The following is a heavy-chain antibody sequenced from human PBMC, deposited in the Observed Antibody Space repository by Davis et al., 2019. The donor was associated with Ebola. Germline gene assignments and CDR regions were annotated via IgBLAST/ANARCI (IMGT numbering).Heavy chain of an antibody. D-gene: IGHD2-2*02. CDR2: IYPGDSDT. Sequence: GESLKISCKGSGYSFTSYWIGWVRQMPGKGLEWMGIIYPGDSDTRYSPSFQGQVTISADKSISTAYLQWSSLKASDTAMYYCARVYCSSTSCYTGDPYYYYMDVWGKGTTVTVSS. CDR1: GYSFTSYW. V-gene: IGHV5-51*01. CDR3: ARVYCSSTSCYTGDPYYYYMDV. J-gene: IGHJ6*03.